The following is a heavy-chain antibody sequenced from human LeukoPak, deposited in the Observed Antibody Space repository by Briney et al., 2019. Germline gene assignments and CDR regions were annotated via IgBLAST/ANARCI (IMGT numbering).Heavy chain of an antibody. V-gene: IGHV3-30*02. CDR1: GFTFSSYG. CDR2: IRYDGSNK. Sequence: GGSLRLSCAASGFTFSSYGMHWVRQAPGKGLEWVAFIRYDGSNKYYADSVKGRFTISRDNSKNTLYLQMNSLRAEDTAVYYCARDRGSYACFDYWGQGTLVTVSS. J-gene: IGHJ4*02. CDR3: ARDRGSYACFDY. D-gene: IGHD1-26*01.